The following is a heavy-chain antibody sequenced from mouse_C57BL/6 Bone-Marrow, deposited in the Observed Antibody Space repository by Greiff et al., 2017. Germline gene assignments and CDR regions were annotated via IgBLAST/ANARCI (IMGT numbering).Heavy chain of an antibody. CDR3: ARDYYVGGSDGFGY. V-gene: IGHV5-17*01. J-gene: IGHJ3*01. CDR2: ISSGSSTI. Sequence: VQLKESGGGLVKPGGSLKLSCAASGFTFSDYGMHWVRQAPEKGLEWVAYISSGSSTIYYADTVKGRFTISRDNAKNSLFLQMTSLRSEATAMYYCARDYYVGGSDGFGYWGQGTLVTVSA. CDR1: GFTFSDYG. D-gene: IGHD1-1*01.